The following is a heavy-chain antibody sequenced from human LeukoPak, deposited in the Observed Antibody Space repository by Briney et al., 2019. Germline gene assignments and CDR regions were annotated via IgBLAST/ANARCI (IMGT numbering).Heavy chain of an antibody. J-gene: IGHJ3*02. Sequence: SETLSLTCTVSGGSISSYYWSWIRQSPGKGLEWIGYIYYDGSTNYNPSLRGRVTISVDTSKNQFSLKLSSVTAADTAVYFCARGPYSYDSSGAFDIWGQGTMVTVSS. CDR1: GGSISSYY. CDR3: ARGPYSYDSSGAFDI. D-gene: IGHD3-22*01. CDR2: IYYDGST. V-gene: IGHV4-59*08.